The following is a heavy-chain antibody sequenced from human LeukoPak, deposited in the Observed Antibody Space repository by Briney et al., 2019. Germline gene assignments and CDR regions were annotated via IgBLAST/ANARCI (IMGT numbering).Heavy chain of an antibody. Sequence: PGRSLRLSCAASGFTFSSYGMHWVRQAPGKGLEWVAVIWYDGSNKYYADSVKGRFTISRDNSKNTLYLQMNSLRAEDTAVYYCARDGVTANYFDYWGQGTLVTVSS. D-gene: IGHD2-21*02. J-gene: IGHJ4*02. CDR1: GFTFSSYG. CDR2: IWYDGSNK. V-gene: IGHV3-33*01. CDR3: ARDGVTANYFDY.